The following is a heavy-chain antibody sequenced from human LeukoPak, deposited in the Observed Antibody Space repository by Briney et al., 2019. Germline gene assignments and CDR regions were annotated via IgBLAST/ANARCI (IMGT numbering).Heavy chain of an antibody. CDR1: GFTFSSYS. Sequence: GGSLRLSCAASGFTFSSYSMNWVRQAPGKGLEWVSYISSSSSTIYYADSVKGRFTISRDNAKNSLYLQMNSLRAEDTAVYYCARDPGRYDSSGYATDFQHWGQGTLVTVSS. CDR2: ISSSSSTI. CDR3: ARDPGRYDSSGYATDFQH. V-gene: IGHV3-48*01. D-gene: IGHD3-22*01. J-gene: IGHJ1*01.